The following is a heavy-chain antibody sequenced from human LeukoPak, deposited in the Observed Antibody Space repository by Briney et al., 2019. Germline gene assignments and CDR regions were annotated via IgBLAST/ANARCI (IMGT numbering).Heavy chain of an antibody. J-gene: IGHJ4*02. D-gene: IGHD3-22*01. CDR2: ISGSGSSV. CDR3: ARDYYDSSGYYSLDY. V-gene: IGHV3-48*03. CDR1: GFTFRSCE. Sequence: GGSLRLSCAASGFTFRSCEMNRVRQAPGKGLEWLSYISGSGSSVYYADSVKGRFTVSRDNAKNSLYLEMNSLRAEDTAVYFCARDYYDSSGYYSLDYWGQGTLVTVSS.